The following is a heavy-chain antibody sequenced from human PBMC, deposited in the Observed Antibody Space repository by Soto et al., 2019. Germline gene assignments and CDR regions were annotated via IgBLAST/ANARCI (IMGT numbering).Heavy chain of an antibody. CDR3: VRSVNGGWYMFDY. D-gene: IGHD6-19*01. Sequence: PGESLKISCKASGYSFTSYWIGWVRQMPGKGLEWMGIIYPGDSEIRYSPSFQGQVTMSADKSTSTAYLQWNSLKASDTAMYYCVRSVNGGWYMFDYWGQAIPVTLSS. CDR1: GYSFTSYW. J-gene: IGHJ4*02. V-gene: IGHV5-51*01. CDR2: IYPGDSEI.